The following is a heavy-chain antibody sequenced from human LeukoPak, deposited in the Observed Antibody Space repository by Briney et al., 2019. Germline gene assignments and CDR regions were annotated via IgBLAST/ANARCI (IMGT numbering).Heavy chain of an antibody. CDR1: GFTFSNAW. J-gene: IGHJ3*02. Sequence: GGSLRLSCAASGFTFSNAWMSWVRQAPGKGLEWVGRIKSKTDGGTTDYAAPVKGRFTISRDDSKNTLYLQMNSLKTEDTAVYYCTTYSSSWSLAFDIWGQGTMVTVSS. D-gene: IGHD6-13*01. CDR3: TTYSSSWSLAFDI. CDR2: IKSKTDGGTT. V-gene: IGHV3-15*01.